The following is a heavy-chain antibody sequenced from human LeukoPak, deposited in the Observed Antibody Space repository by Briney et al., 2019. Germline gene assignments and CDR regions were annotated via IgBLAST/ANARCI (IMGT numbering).Heavy chain of an antibody. J-gene: IGHJ4*02. V-gene: IGHV4-38-2*02. CDR2: IYHSGST. Sequence: SETLSLTCTVSGYSISSGYYWGWIRQPPGKGLEWIGSIYHSGSTYYNPSLKSRVTISVDTSKNQFSLKLSSVTAADTAVYYCARISGGSYYWGPQTFDYWGQGTLVTVSS. D-gene: IGHD1-26*01. CDR3: ARISGGSYYWGPQTFDY. CDR1: GYSISSGYY.